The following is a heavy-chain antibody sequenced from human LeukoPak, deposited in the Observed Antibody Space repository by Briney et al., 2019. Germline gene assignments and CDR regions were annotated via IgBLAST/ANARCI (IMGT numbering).Heavy chain of an antibody. Sequence: GGSLRLSCAASGFTFDDYGMSWVRQAPGKGLEWVANIKQDGSEKYYVDSVKGRFTISRDNAKNSLYLQMNSLRAEDTAVYYCARETAYLSSSWYYWGQGTLVTVSS. V-gene: IGHV3-7*01. D-gene: IGHD6-13*01. CDR1: GFTFDDYG. CDR2: IKQDGSEK. J-gene: IGHJ4*02. CDR3: ARETAYLSSSWYY.